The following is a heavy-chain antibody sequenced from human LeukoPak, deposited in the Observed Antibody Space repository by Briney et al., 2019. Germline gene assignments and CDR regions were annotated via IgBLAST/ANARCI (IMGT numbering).Heavy chain of an antibody. J-gene: IGHJ5*02. CDR2: IYYSGST. V-gene: IGHV4-59*01. Sequence: SETLSLTCTVSGGSISSYYWSWIRQPSGKGLEWIGYIYYSGSTNYNPSLKSRVTFSVDASKNQFSLKLSSVTAADTAVYYCAREMSSGWYGWFDPWGQGTLVTVSS. CDR1: GGSISSYY. CDR3: AREMSSGWYGWFDP. D-gene: IGHD6-13*01.